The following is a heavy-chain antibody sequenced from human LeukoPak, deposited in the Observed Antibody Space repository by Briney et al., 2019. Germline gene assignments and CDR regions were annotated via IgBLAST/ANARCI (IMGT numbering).Heavy chain of an antibody. V-gene: IGHV3-7*04. Sequence: GGSLRPSCAASGFIFSHNWMSWVRQVPGKGLEWVANLKPDGSDKYYVDSVKGRFTISRDNAKNSLYLQMDSLRAEDTAVYYCASELQWSFYYWGQGTLVTVSS. J-gene: IGHJ4*02. CDR2: LKPDGSDK. D-gene: IGHD2-15*01. CDR3: ASELQWSFYY. CDR1: GFIFSHNW.